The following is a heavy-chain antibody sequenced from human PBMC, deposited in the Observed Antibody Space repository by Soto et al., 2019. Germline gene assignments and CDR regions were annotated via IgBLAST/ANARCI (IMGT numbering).Heavy chain of an antibody. Sequence: LRLSCAASGFTLSRHTMNWVRQSPWMGLEWVSFIGSRTSDIYYADSVKGRFTISRDNAKNSLYLDLTRLRAEDTAVYFCVRDYYDTSGYPNTFDMWGQGTMVTVSS. CDR2: IGSRTSDI. CDR3: VRDYYDTSGYPNTFDM. J-gene: IGHJ3*02. D-gene: IGHD3-22*01. CDR1: GFTLSRHT. V-gene: IGHV3-21*01.